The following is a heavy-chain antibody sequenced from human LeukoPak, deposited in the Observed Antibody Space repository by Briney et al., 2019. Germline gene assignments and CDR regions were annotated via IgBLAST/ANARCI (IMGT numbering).Heavy chain of an antibody. CDR3: ARDRLSFLFDP. CDR2: ISDSTSSI. V-gene: IGHV3-48*01. J-gene: IGHJ5*02. Sequence: PGGSLRLSCAASGFTFSNYHMNWVRQAPGKGLEWVSYISDSTSSIYYADSVKGRFTISRDNSKNTLYLQMNSLRVEDTAVYYCARDRLSFLFDPWGQGTLVTVSS. D-gene: IGHD2/OR15-2a*01. CDR1: GFTFSNYH.